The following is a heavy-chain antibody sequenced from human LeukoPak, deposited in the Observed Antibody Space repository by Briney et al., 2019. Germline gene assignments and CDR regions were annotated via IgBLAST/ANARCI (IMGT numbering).Heavy chain of an antibody. Sequence: PSETLSLTCTVSGGSISNYYWSWIRQPAGRGLEWIGRIYSTGSTNYNPSLKSRVTMSLDTSNNQFSLSLSSVTAAYTAVYYCARGVVATNVNNGGQGTLVTVSS. D-gene: IGHD5-12*01. CDR1: GGSISNYY. J-gene: IGHJ4*02. V-gene: IGHV4-4*07. CDR3: ARGVVATNVNN. CDR2: IYSTGST.